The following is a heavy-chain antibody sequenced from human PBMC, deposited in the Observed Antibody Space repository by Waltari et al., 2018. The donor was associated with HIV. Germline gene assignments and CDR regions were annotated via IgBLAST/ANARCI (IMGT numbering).Heavy chain of an antibody. CDR3: ARQGAGDYGDYLFDY. D-gene: IGHD4-17*01. J-gene: IGHJ4*02. Sequence: QVQLVQSGTEVKEPGASLKVSCKASGYPLSDNDIKWLRQAPGQGLEWMGWMNPKTGNTCFAQTLQGRVILTRDASRNTAYMELNNLTSGDTAVYYCARQGAGDYGDYLFDYWGQGTLLTVSS. CDR2: MNPKTGNT. CDR1: GYPLSDND. V-gene: IGHV1-8*01.